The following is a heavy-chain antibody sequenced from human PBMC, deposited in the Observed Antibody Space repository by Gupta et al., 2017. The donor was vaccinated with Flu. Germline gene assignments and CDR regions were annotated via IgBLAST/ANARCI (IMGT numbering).Heavy chain of an antibody. CDR2: IWDDGTNY. V-gene: IGHV3-33*01. Sequence: AMHWVRQAPGKGLEWLAIIWDDGTNYFYADSVEGRFTISRDNYKNTLYLQMHSLRAEDTAMYFCARDGCSGSRCYFSFYYYHYMDVWGKGTTVTVSS. CDR3: ARDGCSGSRCYFSFYYYHYMDV. J-gene: IGHJ6*03. D-gene: IGHD2-15*01. CDR1: A.